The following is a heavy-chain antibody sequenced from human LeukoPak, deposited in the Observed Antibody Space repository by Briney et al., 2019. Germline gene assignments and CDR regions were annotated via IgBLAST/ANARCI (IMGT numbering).Heavy chain of an antibody. CDR2: IYYTGST. V-gene: IGHV4-39*01. Sequence: PSETLSLTCTVSGGSIGSSSYYWAWVRQPPGKGLEWIGTIYYTGSTYYNPSLKSRVTISVDTSKNQFSLKLSSVTAADMAVYYCARHENWGGPDYWGQGTLVTVSS. D-gene: IGHD7-27*01. CDR3: ARHENWGGPDY. J-gene: IGHJ4*02. CDR1: GGSIGSSSYY.